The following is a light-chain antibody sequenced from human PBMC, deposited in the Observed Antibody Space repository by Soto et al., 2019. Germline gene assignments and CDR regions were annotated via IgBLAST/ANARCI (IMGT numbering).Light chain of an antibody. CDR1: SSDVGGYNY. J-gene: IGLJ1*01. Sequence: QSVLTQPPSASGSPGQSVAISCTGTSSDVGGYNYVSWYQQHPGKAPKLMIYAVNKRPSGVPDRFSGSKSGNTASLTVSGLQSEDEAYYYCSSYAGSSNVFGTGTKLTVL. CDR3: SSYAGSSNV. V-gene: IGLV2-8*01. CDR2: AVN.